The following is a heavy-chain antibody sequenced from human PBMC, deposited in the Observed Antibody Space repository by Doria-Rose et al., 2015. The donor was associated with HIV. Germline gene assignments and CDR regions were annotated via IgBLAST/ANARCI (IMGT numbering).Heavy chain of an antibody. J-gene: IGHJ4*02. D-gene: IGHD6-13*01. CDR2: SFSDDER. CDR1: GVSLSSPGMG. CDR3: ARIKSSRWYHKYYFDF. V-gene: IGHV2-26*01. Sequence: QITLEESGPVLVKPTETLTLTCTVSGVSLSSPGMGVSWIRQPPGKALEWLANSFSDDERSYKTSLKSSLTISRGTSKSQAVLTMTDMDPVDTATYYCARIKSSRWYHKYYFDFWGQGTLVIVSA.